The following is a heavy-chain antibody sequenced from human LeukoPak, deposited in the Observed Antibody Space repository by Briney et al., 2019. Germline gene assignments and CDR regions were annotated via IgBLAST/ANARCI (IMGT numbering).Heavy chain of an antibody. Sequence: SETLSLTCAVYGGSFSGYYWSWIRQPPGKGLEWIGEINHSGSTNYNPSLKSRVTISVDTSKNQFSLKLSSVTAADTAVYYCARGGFDGIGYCSGGSCYSDFEYWGQGTLVTVSS. D-gene: IGHD2-15*01. CDR2: INHSGST. CDR1: GGSFSGYY. J-gene: IGHJ4*02. CDR3: ARGGFDGIGYCSGGSCYSDFEY. V-gene: IGHV4-34*01.